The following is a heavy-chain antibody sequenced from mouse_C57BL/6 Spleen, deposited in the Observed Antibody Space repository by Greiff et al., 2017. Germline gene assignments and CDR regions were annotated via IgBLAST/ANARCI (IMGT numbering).Heavy chain of an antibody. CDR2: IYPGDGDT. Sequence: QVQLQQSGAELVKPGASVKISCKASGYAFSSYWMNWVKQRPGKGLEWIGKIYPGDGDTNYNGKFKGKATLTAEKSSSTAYMQLSSLTSEDSAVYFCSRSGITTLPYYYAMDYWGQGTSVTVSS. V-gene: IGHV1-80*01. CDR3: SRSGITTLPYYYAMDY. J-gene: IGHJ4*01. CDR1: GYAFSSYW. D-gene: IGHD1-1*01.